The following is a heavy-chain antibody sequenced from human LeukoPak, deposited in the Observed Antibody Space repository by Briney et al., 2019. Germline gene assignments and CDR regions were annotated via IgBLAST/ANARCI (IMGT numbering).Heavy chain of an antibody. J-gene: IGHJ4*02. V-gene: IGHV3-53*01. CDR3: ARVADMVRGVIHYYFDY. Sequence: GGSLRLSCAASGFTISSNYMSWVRQAPGKGLEWVSVIYSGGSTYYADSVKGRFTISRDNSKNTLYLQMNSLRAEDTAVYYCARVADMVRGVIHYYFDYWGQGTLVTVSS. CDR1: GFTISSNY. D-gene: IGHD3-10*01. CDR2: IYSGGST.